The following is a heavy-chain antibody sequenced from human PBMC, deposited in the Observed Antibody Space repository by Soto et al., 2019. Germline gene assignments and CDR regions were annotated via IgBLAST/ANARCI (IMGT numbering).Heavy chain of an antibody. D-gene: IGHD3-22*01. CDR3: ASGLIGVGIDFDY. V-gene: IGHV4-59*01. CDR1: GGSISSYY. J-gene: IGHJ4*02. Sequence: SETLSLTCTVSGGSISSYYWSWIRQPPGKGLEWIGYIYYSGSTNYNPSLKSRVTISVDTSKNQFSLKLSSVTAADPAVYYCASGLIGVGIDFDYWGQGTLVTVSS. CDR2: IYYSGST.